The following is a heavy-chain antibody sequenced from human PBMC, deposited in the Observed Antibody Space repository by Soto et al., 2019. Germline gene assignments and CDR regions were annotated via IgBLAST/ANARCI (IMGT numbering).Heavy chain of an antibody. CDR2: ISWNSGKI. CDR1: GFIFDDYA. D-gene: IGHD3-16*01. CDR3: AKEGGT. Sequence: EVRLVESGGGLVQPGRSLRLSCAASGFIFDDYAMHWVRQAPGKGLEWVSGISWNSGKIVYVDSVKGRFTISRDNAKNSLHLQMNSLGVEDTAWYYCAKEGGTWGQGTLVTVSS. J-gene: IGHJ5*02. V-gene: IGHV3-9*01.